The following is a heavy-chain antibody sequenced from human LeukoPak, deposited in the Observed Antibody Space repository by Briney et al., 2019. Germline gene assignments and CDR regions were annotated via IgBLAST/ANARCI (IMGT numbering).Heavy chain of an antibody. J-gene: IGHJ5*02. CDR3: AIAGVVPAAYNWFDP. Sequence: GSSVKVSCKASGGTFSSYAISWVRQAPGQGLDWMGGIIPIFGTANYAQKFQGRVTITADESTSTAYMELSSLRSEDTAVYYCAIAGVVPAAYNWFDPWGQGTLVTVSS. CDR2: IIPIFGTA. V-gene: IGHV1-69*01. D-gene: IGHD2-2*01. CDR1: GGTFSSYA.